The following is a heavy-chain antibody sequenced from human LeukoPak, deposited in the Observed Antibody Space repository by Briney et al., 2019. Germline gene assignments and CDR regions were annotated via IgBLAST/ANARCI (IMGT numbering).Heavy chain of an antibody. CDR1: GFTFGDYA. CDR2: IRSKAYGGTT. J-gene: IGHJ5*02. Sequence: PGGSLRLSCTASGFTFGDYAMSWVRQAPGKGLEWVGFIRSKAYGGTTEYAASVKGRFTISRDDSKSIAYLQMNSLKTEDTAVYYCTRRSTSRGWFDPWGQGTLVTVSS. V-gene: IGHV3-49*04. CDR3: TRRSTSRGWFDP. D-gene: IGHD2-2*01.